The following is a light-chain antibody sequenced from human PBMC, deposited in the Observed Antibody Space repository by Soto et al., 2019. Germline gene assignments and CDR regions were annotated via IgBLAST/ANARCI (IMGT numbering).Light chain of an antibody. CDR1: SSDVGGYNY. CDR3: CSYAGSYPLV. J-gene: IGLJ1*01. CDR2: DVD. Sequence: QSALTQPRSVSGSPGQSVTISCTGTSSDVGGYNYVSWYQHHPGKAPKLMIYDVDKRPSGVPSRFSGSKSGNTASLTISGLQAEDEADYYCCSYAGSYPLVFGTGTKGTVL. V-gene: IGLV2-11*01.